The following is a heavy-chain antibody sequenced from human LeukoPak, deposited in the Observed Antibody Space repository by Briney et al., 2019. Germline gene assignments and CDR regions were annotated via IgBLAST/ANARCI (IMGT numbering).Heavy chain of an antibody. CDR1: GFTFSNYW. CDR3: AISHYDSGSYPF. Sequence: GGSLRLSCAASGFTFSNYWMSWVRQAPGRGLEWVANINPDGSDKYYVDSVKGRFTISRDNARKSLNLQMNNLRPEDTAVYYCAISHYDSGSYPFWGQGTLVTVSS. D-gene: IGHD3-10*01. J-gene: IGHJ4*02. CDR2: INPDGSDK. V-gene: IGHV3-7*01.